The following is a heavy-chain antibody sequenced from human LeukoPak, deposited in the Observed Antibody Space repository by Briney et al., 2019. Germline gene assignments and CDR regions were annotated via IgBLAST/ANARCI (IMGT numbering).Heavy chain of an antibody. J-gene: IGHJ4*02. CDR3: ARDVGEGFCSGGSCSDY. CDR2: ISAYNGNT. CDR1: GYTFTNYA. V-gene: IGHV1-18*01. D-gene: IGHD2-15*01. Sequence: GASVKVSCKASGYTFTNYAFSWVRQAPGQGLEWRGWISAYNGNTNYAQKLQGRVTMTTDTSTSTVYMELRSLRSDDTAVYYCARDVGEGFCSGGSCSDYWGQGTLVTVSS.